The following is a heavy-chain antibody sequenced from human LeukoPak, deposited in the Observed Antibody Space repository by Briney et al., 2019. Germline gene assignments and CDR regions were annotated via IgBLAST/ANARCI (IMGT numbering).Heavy chain of an antibody. D-gene: IGHD3-10*01. Sequence: GGSLRLSCAASGFTLSSYWMSWVRQAPGKGLEWVANIRQDGSEKNYVESVRGRFTITRDNAKNSLYLQMNSLRLEDMAVYYCARDGYASGSHDYWGQGTLVTVSS. CDR1: GFTLSSYW. V-gene: IGHV3-7*01. CDR2: IRQDGSEK. J-gene: IGHJ4*02. CDR3: ARDGYASGSHDY.